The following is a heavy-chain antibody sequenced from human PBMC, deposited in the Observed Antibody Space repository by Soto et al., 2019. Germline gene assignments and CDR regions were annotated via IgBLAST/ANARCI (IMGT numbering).Heavy chain of an antibody. CDR2: INSDGSST. Sequence: PGGSLRLSCAASGFTFSSYWMHWVRQAPGKGLVWVSRINSDGSSTSYADSVKGRFTISRDNAKNTLYLQMNSLKASDTAMYYCARLANIFDFDYWGQGTLVTVSS. CDR3: ARLANIFDFDY. CDR1: GFTFSSYW. J-gene: IGHJ4*02. V-gene: IGHV3-74*01. D-gene: IGHD2-21*01.